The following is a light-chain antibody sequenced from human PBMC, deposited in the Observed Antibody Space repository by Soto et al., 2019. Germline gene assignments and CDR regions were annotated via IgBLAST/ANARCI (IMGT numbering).Light chain of an antibody. Sequence: EIVLTQSPGTLSLSPGERATLSCRASQSLSSSYLVWYQQKRGPAPRLLIYGASSRTTDVPDRFSGSGSGTDFTLTISRLELEDFAVYYCQRHGNTPPSVTFGPGTKVDIK. J-gene: IGKJ3*01. CDR1: QSLSSSY. CDR3: QRHGNTPPSVT. CDR2: GAS. V-gene: IGKV3-20*01.